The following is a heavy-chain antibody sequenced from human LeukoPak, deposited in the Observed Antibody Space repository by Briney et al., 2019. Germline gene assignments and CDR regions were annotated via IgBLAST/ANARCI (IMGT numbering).Heavy chain of an antibody. V-gene: IGHV4-38-2*02. D-gene: IGHD3-22*01. CDR1: GYSITSGYY. J-gene: IGHJ3*01. CDR2: IYHSGST. CDR3: ARLVVITTTSVFDY. Sequence: SEALSLTCTVSGYSITSGYYWAWIRQPPGKGLEWIATIYHSGSTYYNPSLKRRVTISVDTSKNQFSLKLSSVTAADTAVYYCARLVVITTTSVFDYWGQGTMVTVSS.